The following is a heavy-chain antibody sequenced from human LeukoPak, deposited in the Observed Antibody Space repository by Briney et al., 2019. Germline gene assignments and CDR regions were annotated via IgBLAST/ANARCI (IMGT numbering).Heavy chain of an antibody. CDR2: ISAYNGNT. V-gene: IGHV1-18*01. J-gene: IGHJ4*02. Sequence: ASVKVSCKASGYTFTSYGISRVRQAPGQGLEWMGWISAYNGNTNYAQKLQGRVTMTTDTSTSTAYMELRSLRSDDTAVYYCARDLPGVCYFDYWGQGTLVTVSS. CDR3: ARDLPGVCYFDY. D-gene: IGHD2-8*01. CDR1: GYTFTSYG.